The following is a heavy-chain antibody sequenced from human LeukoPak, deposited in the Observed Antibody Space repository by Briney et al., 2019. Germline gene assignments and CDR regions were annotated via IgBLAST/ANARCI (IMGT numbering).Heavy chain of an antibody. CDR3: ARDGGGARFYYYYYMDV. CDR2: IYYSGST. J-gene: IGHJ6*03. V-gene: IGHV4-39*07. CDR1: GGSISTYY. Sequence: SETLSLTCTVSGGSISTYYWSWIRQPPGKGLEWIGSIYYSGSTYYNPSLKSRVTISVDTSKNQFSLKLSSVTAADTAVYYCARDGGGARFYYYYYMDVWGKGTTVTVSS. D-gene: IGHD3-16*01.